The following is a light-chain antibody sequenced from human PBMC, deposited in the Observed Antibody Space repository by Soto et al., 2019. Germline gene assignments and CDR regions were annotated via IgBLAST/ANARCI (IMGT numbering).Light chain of an antibody. V-gene: IGLV2-14*01. CDR1: SSDVGGYNS. Sequence: QSVLAQPASVSGSPGQSIATSCTGTSSDVGGYNSVSWYQQYPGKAPKLMIHDVSNRPSGVSDRFSGSKSGNTASLTISGLQAEDEADYYCSSWTSSSSYVFGSGTKVTVL. CDR3: SSWTSSSSYV. J-gene: IGLJ1*01. CDR2: DVS.